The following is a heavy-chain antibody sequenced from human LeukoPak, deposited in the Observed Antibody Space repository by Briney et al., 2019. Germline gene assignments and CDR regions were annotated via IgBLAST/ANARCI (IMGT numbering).Heavy chain of an antibody. Sequence: PGGSLRLSCVASGFIFSTFGMHWVRQAPGKGLEWVAFISHDGNDKYYADSVKGRFAISRDNSHNTLYLQINSLRPEDTAVYYCAELGITMIGGVWGKGTTVTISS. CDR1: GFIFSTFG. CDR3: AELGITMIGGV. D-gene: IGHD3-10*02. V-gene: IGHV3-30*18. J-gene: IGHJ6*04. CDR2: ISHDGNDK.